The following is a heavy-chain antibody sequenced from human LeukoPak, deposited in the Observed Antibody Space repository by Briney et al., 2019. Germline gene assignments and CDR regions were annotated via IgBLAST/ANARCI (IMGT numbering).Heavy chain of an antibody. CDR2: INHSGSS. D-gene: IGHD3-22*01. V-gene: IGHV4-34*01. CDR1: GGSFSGYY. CDR3: ARGGDSSGYYLLDAFDI. J-gene: IGHJ3*02. Sequence: SETLSLTCAVYGGSFSGYYWSWIRQPPGKGLEWIGEINHSGSSNYNPSLKSRVTISVDTSKNQFPLKLSSVTAADTAVYYCARGGDSSGYYLLDAFDIWGQGTMVTVSS.